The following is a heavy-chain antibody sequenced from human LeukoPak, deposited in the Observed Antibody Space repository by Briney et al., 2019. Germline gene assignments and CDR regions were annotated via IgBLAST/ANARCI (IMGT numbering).Heavy chain of an antibody. Sequence: ASVKVSYKASGYTFTGYYMHWVRQAPGQGLEWMGWINPNSGGTNYAQKFQGRVTMTRDTSISTAYMELSRLRSDDTAVYYCARARRAAAGHDYWGQGTLVTVSS. V-gene: IGHV1-2*02. CDR1: GYTFTGYY. CDR3: ARARRAAAGHDY. D-gene: IGHD6-13*01. J-gene: IGHJ4*02. CDR2: INPNSGGT.